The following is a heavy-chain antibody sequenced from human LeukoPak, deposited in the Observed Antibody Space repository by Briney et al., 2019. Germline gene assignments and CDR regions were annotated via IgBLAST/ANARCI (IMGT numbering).Heavy chain of an antibody. CDR2: ISWNSGSI. V-gene: IGHV3-9*01. Sequence: PGGSLRLSCAASGFTFDDYAMHWVRQAPGKGLEWVSGISWNSGSIGYADSVKGRFTISRDNAKNSLYLQMNSLRAEDTAVYYCARVTRYEYYFDYWGQGTLVTVSS. D-gene: IGHD5-12*01. CDR1: GFTFDDYA. J-gene: IGHJ4*02. CDR3: ARVTRYEYYFDY.